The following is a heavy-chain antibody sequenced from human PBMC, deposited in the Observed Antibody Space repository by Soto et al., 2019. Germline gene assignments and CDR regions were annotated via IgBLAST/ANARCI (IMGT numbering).Heavy chain of an antibody. CDR3: ARDLSRVDDYIWGSYRLKGFDP. CDR2: IYYSGST. CDR1: GGSISSYY. J-gene: IGHJ5*02. D-gene: IGHD3-16*01. Sequence: SETLSLTCTVSGGSISSYYWSWIRQPPGKGLEWIGYIYYSGSTNYNPSLKSRVTISVDTSKNQFSLKLSSVTAADTAVYYCARDLSRVDDYIWGSYRLKGFDPWGQGTLVTVSS. V-gene: IGHV4-59*01.